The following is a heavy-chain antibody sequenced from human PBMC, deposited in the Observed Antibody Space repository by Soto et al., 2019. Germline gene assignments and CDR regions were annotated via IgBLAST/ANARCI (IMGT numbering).Heavy chain of an antibody. CDR1: GGSISSSNW. CDR3: ARDSRYDILTGYYTDGMDV. J-gene: IGHJ6*02. D-gene: IGHD3-9*01. CDR2: IYHSGST. Sequence: SETLSLTCAVSGGSISSSNWWSWVRQPPGKGLEWIGEIYHSGSTNYNPSLKSRVTISVDTSKNQFSLKLSSVTAADTAVYYCARDSRYDILTGYYTDGMDVWGQGTTVTVSS. V-gene: IGHV4-4*02.